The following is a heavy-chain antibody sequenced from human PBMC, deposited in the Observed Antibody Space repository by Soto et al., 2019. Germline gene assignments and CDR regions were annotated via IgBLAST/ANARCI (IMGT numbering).Heavy chain of an antibody. J-gene: IGHJ4*02. D-gene: IGHD1-26*01. CDR3: AREKGGGSYLDY. CDR1: GYTFTSYG. Sequence: GASVKVSCKASGYTFTSYGISWVRQAPGQGLEWMGWISTYNGNTKYAQKLQGRVTMTTDTSTSTAYMELRSLRSEDTAVYYCAREKGGGSYLDYWGQGTLVTVSS. V-gene: IGHV1-18*01. CDR2: ISTYNGNT.